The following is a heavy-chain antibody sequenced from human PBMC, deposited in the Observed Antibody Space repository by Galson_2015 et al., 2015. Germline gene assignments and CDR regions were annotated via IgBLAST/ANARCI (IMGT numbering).Heavy chain of an antibody. D-gene: IGHD2-15*01. CDR1: GFTFSSYE. J-gene: IGHJ3*02. Sequence: SLRLSCAASGFTFSSYEMNWVRQAPGKGLEWVAVISYDGSNKYYADSVKGRFTISRDNSKNTLYLQMNSLRAEDTAVYYCANILGYCSGGSCYDAFDIWGQGTMVTVSS. V-gene: IGHV3-30*18. CDR2: ISYDGSNK. CDR3: ANILGYCSGGSCYDAFDI.